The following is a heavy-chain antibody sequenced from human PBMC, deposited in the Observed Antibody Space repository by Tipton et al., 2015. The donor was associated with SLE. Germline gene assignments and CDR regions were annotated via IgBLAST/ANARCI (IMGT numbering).Heavy chain of an antibody. V-gene: IGHV4-34*01. Sequence: TLSLTCAVYGGSFSGYYWSWIRQPPGKGLEWIGEINHSGSTNYNPSLKSRVTISVDTSKNQFSLKLSSVTAADTAVYYCARGPVGYYYYGMDVWGQGATVTVSS. CDR2: INHSGST. CDR1: GGSFSGYY. J-gene: IGHJ6*02. CDR3: ARGPVGYYYYGMDV.